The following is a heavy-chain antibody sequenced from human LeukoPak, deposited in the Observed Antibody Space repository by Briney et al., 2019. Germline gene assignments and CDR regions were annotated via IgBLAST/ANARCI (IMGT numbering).Heavy chain of an antibody. J-gene: IGHJ5*02. V-gene: IGHV4-61*08. Sequence: SETXSXTXTXSGGSISSGGYYWSWIRQHPGKGLEWIGYIYYSGSTYYNSSLKSRVTMSVDTSKNQFSLKMISVTTADTAVYFCARGGWFHDRWGQGTLVTVSS. CDR1: GGSISSGGYY. CDR2: IYYSGST. CDR3: ARGGWFHDR. D-gene: IGHD6-19*01.